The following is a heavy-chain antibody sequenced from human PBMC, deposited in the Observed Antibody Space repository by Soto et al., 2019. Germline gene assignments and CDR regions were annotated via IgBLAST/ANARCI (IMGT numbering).Heavy chain of an antibody. CDR2: IYYSGST. CDR1: GGSISSYY. Sequence: LSLTCTVSGGSISSYYWSWIRQPPGKGLEWIGYIYYSGSTNYNPSLKSRVTISVDTSKNQFSLKLSSVTAADTAVYYCARDVLVGATDYWGQGTLVTV. D-gene: IGHD1-26*01. V-gene: IGHV4-59*01. CDR3: ARDVLVGATDY. J-gene: IGHJ4*02.